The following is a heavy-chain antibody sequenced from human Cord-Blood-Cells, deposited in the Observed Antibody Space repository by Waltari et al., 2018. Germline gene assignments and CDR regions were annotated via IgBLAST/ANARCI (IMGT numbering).Heavy chain of an antibody. CDR2: IYSGGST. CDR1: GFTVSSNY. J-gene: IGHJ5*02. D-gene: IGHD6-19*01. V-gene: IGHV3-53*01. Sequence: EVQLVESGGGLIQPGGSLRLSCAASGFTVSSNYMSWVRQAPGKGLEWVSVIYSGGSTYYADSVKGRFTISRDNSKNTLYLQMNSLRAEDTAVYYCARVGVAAPRGWFDPWGQGTLVTVSS. CDR3: ARVGVAAPRGWFDP.